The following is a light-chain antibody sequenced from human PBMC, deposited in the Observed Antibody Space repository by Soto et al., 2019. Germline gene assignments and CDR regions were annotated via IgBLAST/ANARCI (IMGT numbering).Light chain of an antibody. J-gene: IGKJ5*01. CDR3: QQYYNWPRT. Sequence: EIVMTQSPATLSVSPGERATLSCRASENIYTNLAWYQQKPGQAPRLLFNGASTRATGLPARFSGTGSGTEFTLTINSLQAEDSAVYYCQQYYNWPRTFGQGTRLEI. V-gene: IGKV3-15*01. CDR2: GAS. CDR1: ENIYTN.